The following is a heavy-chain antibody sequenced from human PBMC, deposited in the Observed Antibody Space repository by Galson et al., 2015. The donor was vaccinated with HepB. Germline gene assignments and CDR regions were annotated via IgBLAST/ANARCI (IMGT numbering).Heavy chain of an antibody. D-gene: IGHD1-26*01. CDR3: ARHVAKGSEYSGSYFFWFDP. J-gene: IGHJ5*02. V-gene: IGHV5-51*01. Sequence: QSGAEVKKPGESLKISCKGSGYSFTSYWIGWVRQMPGKGLEWMGIIYPGDSDTRYSPSFQGQVTISADKSISTAYLQWSSLKASDTAMYYCARHVAKGSEYSGSYFFWFDPWGQGTLVTVSS. CDR2: IYPGDSDT. CDR1: GYSFTSYW.